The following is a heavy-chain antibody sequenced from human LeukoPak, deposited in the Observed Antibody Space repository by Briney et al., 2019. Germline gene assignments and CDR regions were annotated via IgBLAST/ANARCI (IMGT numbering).Heavy chain of an antibody. D-gene: IGHD4-17*01. CDR3: GRESPMTTVTTFDY. CDR1: GYTFTSYA. Sequence: ASVKVSCKASGYTFTSYAMNWVRQAPGQGLEWMGWINTNTGNPTYAQGFTGRFVFSLDTSVSTAYLQISGLKAEDTAVYYCGRESPMTTVTTFDYWGQGTLVTVSS. CDR2: INTNTGNP. V-gene: IGHV7-4-1*02. J-gene: IGHJ4*02.